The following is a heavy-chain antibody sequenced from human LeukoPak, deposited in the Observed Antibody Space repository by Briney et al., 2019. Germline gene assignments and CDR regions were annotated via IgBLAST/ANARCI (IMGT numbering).Heavy chain of an antibody. CDR3: ARVYEYDILPYDP. V-gene: IGHV4-39*01. D-gene: IGHD3-9*01. CDR2: IYYSGST. Sequence: NPSETLSLTCTVSGGSISSSSYYWGWIRQPPGKGLEWIGSIYYSGSTYYNPSLKSRVTISVDTSKNQFSLKLSSVTAADTAVYYCARVYEYDILPYDPWGQGTLVTVSS. J-gene: IGHJ5*02. CDR1: GGSISSSSYY.